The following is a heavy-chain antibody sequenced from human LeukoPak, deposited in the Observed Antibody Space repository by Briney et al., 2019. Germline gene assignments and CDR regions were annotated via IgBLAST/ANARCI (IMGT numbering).Heavy chain of an antibody. CDR1: GFTFSNYP. CDR2: ISSNGIT. Sequence: PGGSLRLSCAASGFTFSNYPMQWVRQAPGKGLEYVSAISSNGITYYADSVKGRSTISRDNSKNTLYLQMGSLRAEDMAVYYCARARPSQWYFDLWGRGTLVTVSS. J-gene: IGHJ2*01. V-gene: IGHV3-64*02. CDR3: ARARPSQWYFDL.